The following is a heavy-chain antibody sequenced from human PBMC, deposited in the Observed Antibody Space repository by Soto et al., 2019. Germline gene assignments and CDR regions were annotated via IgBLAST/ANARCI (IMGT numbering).Heavy chain of an antibody. D-gene: IGHD3-9*01. V-gene: IGHV3-23*01. Sequence: GSLRLSCAASGFTFSSYAMSWVRQAPGKGLEWVSAISGSGGSTYYADSVKGRFTISRDNSKNTLYLQMNSLRAEDTAVYYCAKPTLSGDYDILTGYSYYYGMDVWGQGTTVTVSS. J-gene: IGHJ6*02. CDR2: ISGSGGST. CDR1: GFTFSSYA. CDR3: AKPTLSGDYDILTGYSYYYGMDV.